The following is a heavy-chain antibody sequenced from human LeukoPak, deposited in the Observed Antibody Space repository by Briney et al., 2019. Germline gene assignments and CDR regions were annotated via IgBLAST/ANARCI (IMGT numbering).Heavy chain of an antibody. V-gene: IGHV3-30*02. CDR2: IRYDGSIK. J-gene: IGHJ4*02. CDR3: AKVSPINPSGYLDY. CDR1: GFTFSSYG. D-gene: IGHD3-3*01. Sequence: GGSLRLSCAASGFTFSSYGMHWVRQAPGKGLDWVAFIRYDGSIKDYADSVKGRFTISRDNSKNTLYLQMNSLRAEDTAVYYCAKVSPINPSGYLDYWGQGTLVTVSS.